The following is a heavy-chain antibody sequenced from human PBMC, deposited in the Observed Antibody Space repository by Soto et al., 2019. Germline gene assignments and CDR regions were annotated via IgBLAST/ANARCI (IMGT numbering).Heavy chain of an antibody. CDR3: ARDTVIVLMVYAPFYSYGMAV. J-gene: IGHJ6*02. Sequence: QVQLVQSGAEVKKPGASVKVSCKASGCTFTSYGISWVRQAPGQGLAWMGWISAYNGNTNSAQKLQVRVTMTTDTSASTSYMELSSLRSDDTAVYYCARDTVIVLMVYAPFYSYGMAVWGQGTTVTASS. CDR2: ISAYNGNT. V-gene: IGHV1-18*01. CDR1: GCTFTSYG. D-gene: IGHD2-8*01.